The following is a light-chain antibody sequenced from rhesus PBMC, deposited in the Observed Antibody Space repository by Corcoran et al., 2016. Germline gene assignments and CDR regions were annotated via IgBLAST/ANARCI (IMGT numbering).Light chain of an antibody. Sequence: DIQMTQSPSALSASIGDRVTIPCRASQNIYTNVAWYQQKPGKAPAFLIYAVSTLQTGIPSRFRGCGSGTDFTLTISSLHPEDSATYFCQQYYDYPLTFGGGTKVEIK. CDR2: AVS. CDR3: QQYYDYPLT. J-gene: IGKJ4*01. CDR1: QNIYTN. V-gene: IGKV1-44*03.